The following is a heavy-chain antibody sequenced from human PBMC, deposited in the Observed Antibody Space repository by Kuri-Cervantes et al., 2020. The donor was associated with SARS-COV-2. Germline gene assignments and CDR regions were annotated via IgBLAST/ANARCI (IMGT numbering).Heavy chain of an antibody. Sequence: GESLKISCAASGFTFSSYAMHWVRQAPGKGLEWVAVISYDGSNKYYADSVKGRFTISRDNSKNTLYLQMNSLRAEDTAVYYCARGGEPPYWYFDLWGRGTLVTSPQ. J-gene: IGHJ2*01. D-gene: IGHD1-14*01. V-gene: IGHV3-30-3*01. CDR3: ARGGEPPYWYFDL. CDR2: ISYDGSNK. CDR1: GFTFSSYA.